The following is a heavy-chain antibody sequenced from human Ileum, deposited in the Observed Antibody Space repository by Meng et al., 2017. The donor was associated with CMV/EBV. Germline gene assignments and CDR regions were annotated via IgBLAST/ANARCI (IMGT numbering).Heavy chain of an antibody. CDR1: FSSYG. D-gene: IGHD3-22*01. CDR2: IKQDGSEK. V-gene: IGHV3-7*01. J-gene: IGHJ4*02. Sequence: FSSYGMSWGRQAPGKGLEWVANIKQDGSEKYYVDSVKGRFTISRDNAKNSLYLQMNSLRAEDTAVYYCARDKASNYYDSSGYPYYFDYWGQGTLVTVSS. CDR3: ARDKASNYYDSSGYPYYFDY.